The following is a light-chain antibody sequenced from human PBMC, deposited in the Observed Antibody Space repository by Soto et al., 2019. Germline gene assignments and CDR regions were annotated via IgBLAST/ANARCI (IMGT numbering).Light chain of an antibody. Sequence: EIVLMQSPGTLSLSPGERATLSCRASQSVSSTYLAWYQQKPGQAPRLLIYGASSSATGIPDRFSGSGSGTDFTLTISRLEPEDFAVYYCQQYGTSPLTFGGGTKVEIK. V-gene: IGKV3-20*01. CDR3: QQYGTSPLT. CDR2: GAS. CDR1: QSVSSTY. J-gene: IGKJ4*01.